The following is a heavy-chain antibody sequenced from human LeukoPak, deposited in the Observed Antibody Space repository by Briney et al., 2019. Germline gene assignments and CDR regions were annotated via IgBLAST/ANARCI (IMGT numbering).Heavy chain of an antibody. CDR3: VRYYTRQSWYFDL. J-gene: IGHJ2*01. V-gene: IGHV3-21*01. D-gene: IGHD3-10*01. CDR2: ISRTTRYI. Sequence: GGSLRLSCAASGFTFSDYYMNWVRQAPGKGLEWVSSISRTTRYIYYADSVKGRFTISRDNSKNSLYLQMNSLRAEDTAVYYCVRYYTRQSWYFDLWGRGTLVTVSS. CDR1: GFTFSDYY.